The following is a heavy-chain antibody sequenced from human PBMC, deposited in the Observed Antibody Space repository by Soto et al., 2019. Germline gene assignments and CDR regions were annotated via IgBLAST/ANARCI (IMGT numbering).Heavy chain of an antibody. CDR2: SSYGGSNK. Sequence: QMQLVEAGGGVVQPGTSLTLSCVASGFTFSAFGMHWVRQAPGKGLVWVAISSYGGSNKYYGDSVQGRFTISRDNSRDTLDLQMNNLRDEDTAVYYCAKGPLRGPDYGDYADYSYGIDVWGQGTTVTVS. D-gene: IGHD4-17*01. V-gene: IGHV3-30*18. CDR3: AKGPLRGPDYGDYADYSYGIDV. CDR1: GFTFSAFG. J-gene: IGHJ6*02.